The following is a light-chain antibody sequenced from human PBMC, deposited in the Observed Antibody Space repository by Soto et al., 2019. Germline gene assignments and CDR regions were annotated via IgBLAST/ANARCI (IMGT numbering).Light chain of an antibody. J-gene: IGKJ1*01. Sequence: DIHMTQSPSTVSSSLGDRVTITFLASQSISSWLAWYQQKPGKAPKLLISDASSLQSGVPSRFSGSGSGTEFTLTISSLQPDDFATYFCQQYNGYSRTFGQGTKVDIK. CDR2: DAS. CDR3: QQYNGYSRT. CDR1: QSISSW. V-gene: IGKV1-5*01.